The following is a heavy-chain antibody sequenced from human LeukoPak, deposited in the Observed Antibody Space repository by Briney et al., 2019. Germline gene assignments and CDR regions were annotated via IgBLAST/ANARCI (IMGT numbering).Heavy chain of an antibody. CDR1: GGSISSYY. CDR3: ARPLWFGALYYYMDV. V-gene: IGHV4-59*08. J-gene: IGHJ6*03. Sequence: SETLSLTCTVSGGSISSYYWSWIRQPPGKGLEWIGYIYYSGSTNYNPSLKSRVTISVDTSKNQFSLKLSSVTAADTAVYYCARPLWFGALYYYMDVWGKGTTVTVSS. CDR2: IYYSGST. D-gene: IGHD3-10*01.